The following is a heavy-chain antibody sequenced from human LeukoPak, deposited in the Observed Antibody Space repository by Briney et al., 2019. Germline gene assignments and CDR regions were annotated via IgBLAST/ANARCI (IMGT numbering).Heavy chain of an antibody. V-gene: IGHV3-48*03. CDR3: AREPPHSGMDV. CDR2: ISSSGGTT. Sequence: PGGSLRLSCAASGFTFNSYEMNWVRQAPGKGLEWVSYISSSGGTTYYADSMKGRFTISRDNAKNSLYLQMSSLKAEDTAVYYCAREPPHSGMDVWGKGTTVTVSS. CDR1: GFTFNSYE. D-gene: IGHD1-26*01. J-gene: IGHJ6*04.